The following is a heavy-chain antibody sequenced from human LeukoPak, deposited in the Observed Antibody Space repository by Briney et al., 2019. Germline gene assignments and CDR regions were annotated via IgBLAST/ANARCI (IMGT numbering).Heavy chain of an antibody. CDR1: GXTFSSYA. J-gene: IGHJ4*02. D-gene: IGHD3-10*01. V-gene: IGHV3-23*01. Sequence: GGSLRLSCAASGXTFSSYAMSWVRQAPGKGLEWVSDISGSGGGTYYADSVQGRFTISRDNSKNTLYLQMNSLRADDTAVYDCAKRTDGSGSRGGVLGYWGQGTLVTVSS. CDR3: AKRTDGSGSRGGVLGY. CDR2: ISGSGGGT.